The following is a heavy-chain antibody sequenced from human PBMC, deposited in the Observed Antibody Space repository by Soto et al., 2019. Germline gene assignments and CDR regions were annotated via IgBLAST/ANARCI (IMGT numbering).Heavy chain of an antibody. Sequence: QVQLVQSGAEEKKPGASVKVSCKASGYTFTSYAMHWVRQAPGQRLEWMGWINAGNGNTKYSQKFQGRVTITRDTSASTAYMELRSLRSEDTAVYYCARAGVGATPNDYWGQGTLVTVSS. D-gene: IGHD1-26*01. CDR1: GYTFTSYA. CDR3: ARAGVGATPNDY. J-gene: IGHJ4*02. CDR2: INAGNGNT. V-gene: IGHV1-3*05.